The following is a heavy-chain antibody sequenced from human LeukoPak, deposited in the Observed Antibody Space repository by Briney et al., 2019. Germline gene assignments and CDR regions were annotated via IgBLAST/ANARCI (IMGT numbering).Heavy chain of an antibody. Sequence: PGGSLRLSCAASGFTFSSHTMHWVRQAPGKGLEWVAVISYDGSNKYYADSVKGRFTISRDNSKNTLYLQMNSLRAEDTAVYYCAKDLGYCSSTSCLNGPLDYWGQGTLVTVSS. V-gene: IGHV3-30*18. CDR1: GFTFSSHT. CDR3: AKDLGYCSSTSCLNGPLDY. CDR2: ISYDGSNK. D-gene: IGHD2-2*01. J-gene: IGHJ4*02.